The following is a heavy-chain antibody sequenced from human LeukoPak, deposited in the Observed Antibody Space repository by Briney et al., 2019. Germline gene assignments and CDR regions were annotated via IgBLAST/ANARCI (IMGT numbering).Heavy chain of an antibody. Sequence: ASVKVSCKASGYTFTSYGISWVRQAPGQGLEWMGWISAYNGNTNYAQKLQGRVTMTEDTSTDTAYMELSSLRSEDTAVYYCATELIAAAGTGGFDYWGQGTLVTVSS. J-gene: IGHJ4*02. V-gene: IGHV1-18*01. CDR2: ISAYNGNT. CDR3: ATELIAAAGTGGFDY. D-gene: IGHD6-13*01. CDR1: GYTFTSYG.